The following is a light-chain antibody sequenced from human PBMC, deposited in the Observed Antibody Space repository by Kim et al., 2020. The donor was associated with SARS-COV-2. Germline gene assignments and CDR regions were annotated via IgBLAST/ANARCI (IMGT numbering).Light chain of an antibody. V-gene: IGLV2-23*02. CDR3: CSYVGSSSYV. CDR2: DVS. CDR1: SSDVGSFNL. J-gene: IGLJ1*01. Sequence: QSALPQPASVSGSPGQSITISCTGTSSDVGSFNLDSWYQQHPGKAPKLMIYDVSKRPSGVSNRFSGSKSGNTASLTISGLQAEDEADYYCCSYVGSSSYVFGTWTKVTVL.